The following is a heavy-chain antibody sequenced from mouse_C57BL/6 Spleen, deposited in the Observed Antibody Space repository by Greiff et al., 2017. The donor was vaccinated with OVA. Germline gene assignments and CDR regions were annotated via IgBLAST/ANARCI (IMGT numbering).Heavy chain of an antibody. J-gene: IGHJ1*03. CDR3: TTTTVVPPVKIVDV. CDR1: GFNIKDYY. Sequence: VQLQQSGAELVRPGASVKLSCTASGFNIKDYYMHWVKQRPEQGLEWIGRIDPEDGDTEYAPKFQGKATMTADTSSNTAYLQLSSLTSEDTAVYYCTTTTVVPPVKIVDVWGTGTTVTVSS. V-gene: IGHV14-1*01. CDR2: IDPEDGDT. D-gene: IGHD1-1*01.